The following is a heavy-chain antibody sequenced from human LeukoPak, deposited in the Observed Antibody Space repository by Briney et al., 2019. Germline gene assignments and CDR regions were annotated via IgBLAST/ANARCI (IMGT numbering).Heavy chain of an antibody. V-gene: IGHV3-23*01. J-gene: IGHJ4*02. Sequence: SGGSLRLSCAASGFTFRSYAMSWVRQAPGKGLEWVSGISGSGSSTYYADSVKGRFTISRDNSKNTLYLQMNSLRAEDTAVYYCAKAGVFSGSYYFYFDYWGQGTLVTVSS. CDR2: ISGSGSST. D-gene: IGHD1-26*01. CDR3: AKAGVFSGSYYFYFDY. CDR1: GFTFRSYA.